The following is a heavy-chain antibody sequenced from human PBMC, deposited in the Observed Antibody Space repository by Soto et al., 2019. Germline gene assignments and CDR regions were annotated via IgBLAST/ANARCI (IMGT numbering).Heavy chain of an antibody. V-gene: IGHV3-21*01. CDR3: ATLTYCSSASCPNYYYGMDV. D-gene: IGHD2-2*01. Sequence: VGSLRLSCAASGFTFTTYSMSWVRQAPGKGLEWVSSISSSSNYIYYADSVKGRFTISRDNAKNSLYLQMNSLRAEDTAVYYCATLTYCSSASCPNYYYGMDVWGPGTTVTVSS. J-gene: IGHJ6*02. CDR1: GFTFTTYS. CDR2: ISSSSNYI.